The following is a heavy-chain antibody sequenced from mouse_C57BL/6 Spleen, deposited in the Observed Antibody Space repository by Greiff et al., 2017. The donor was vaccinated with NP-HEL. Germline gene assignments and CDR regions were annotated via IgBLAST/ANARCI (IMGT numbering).Heavy chain of an antibody. D-gene: IGHD1-1*01. J-gene: IGHJ2*01. Sequence: EVQVVESGPGLVKPSQSLSLTCSVTGYSITSGYYWNWIRQFPGNKLEWMGYISYDGSNNYNPSLKNRISITRDTSKNQFFLKLNSVTTEDTATYYCARRYYGYYFDYWGQGTTLTVSS. CDR1: GYSITSGYY. V-gene: IGHV3-6*01. CDR3: ARRYYGYYFDY. CDR2: ISYDGSN.